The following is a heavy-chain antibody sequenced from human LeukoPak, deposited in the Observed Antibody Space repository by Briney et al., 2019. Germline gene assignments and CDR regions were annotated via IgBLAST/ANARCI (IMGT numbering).Heavy chain of an antibody. CDR3: ARHDSFIPY. Sequence: QPGGSLRLSCAASGFTFNDYAMSWVRQAPGKGLEWVSGISDSGRIPYYTDSVKGRFTISRDNSKNTVYLQLRNLRADDTAVYFCARHDSFIPYWGQGIVVTVSS. V-gene: IGHV3-23*01. J-gene: IGHJ4*02. CDR1: GFTFNDYA. D-gene: IGHD3-16*02. CDR2: ISDSGRIP.